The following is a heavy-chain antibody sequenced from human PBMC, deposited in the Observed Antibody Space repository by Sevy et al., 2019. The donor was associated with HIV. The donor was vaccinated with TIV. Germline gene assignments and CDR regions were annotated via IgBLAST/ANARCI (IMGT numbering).Heavy chain of an antibody. CDR3: ARDTTYSSSWLTTWYYFDY. CDR1: GFTFSSYW. CDR2: IKQDGSEK. Sequence: GGSLRLSCAASGFTFSSYWMSWVRQAPGKGLEWVANIKQDGSEKYYVDSVKGRFIISRDNAKNSLYLQMNSLRAEDTAVYYCARDTTYSSSWLTTWYYFDYWGQGTLVTVSS. V-gene: IGHV3-7*01. J-gene: IGHJ4*02. D-gene: IGHD6-13*01.